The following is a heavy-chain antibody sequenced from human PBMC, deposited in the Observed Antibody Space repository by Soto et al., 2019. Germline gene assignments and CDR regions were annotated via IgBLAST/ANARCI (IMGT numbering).Heavy chain of an antibody. CDR3: AHRRPYSNSPEYFFDY. CDR1: GFALSTSGVD. D-gene: IGHD6-6*01. Sequence: QITLKESGPTLVKPTQTLTLTCTFSGFALSTSGVDVGWIRQPPGKALEWLALSYWDDDKRYSPSLKSRLTITKDTSKNLVVLTMTNMDPLDTATYYCAHRRPYSNSPEYFFDYWGQGTLVTVSS. V-gene: IGHV2-5*02. CDR2: SYWDDDK. J-gene: IGHJ4*02.